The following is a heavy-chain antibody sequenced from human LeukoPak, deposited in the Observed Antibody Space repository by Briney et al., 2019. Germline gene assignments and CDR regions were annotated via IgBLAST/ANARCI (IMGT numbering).Heavy chain of an antibody. Sequence: RGSLRLSCATSGFTFDDYTMLWVRQTPGKGLEWVSLISWDGDSTYYADSVKGRFTISRDNSKNSLYLQMNSLRTEDTALYYCAKDSGGGYSGYDYHYYYYMDVWGKGTTVTVSS. D-gene: IGHD5-12*01. CDR1: GFTFDDYT. V-gene: IGHV3-43*01. CDR2: ISWDGDST. CDR3: AKDSGGGYSGYDYHYYYYMDV. J-gene: IGHJ6*03.